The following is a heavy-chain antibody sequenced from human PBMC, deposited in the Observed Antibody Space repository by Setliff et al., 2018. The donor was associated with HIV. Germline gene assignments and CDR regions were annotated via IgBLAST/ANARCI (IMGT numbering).Heavy chain of an antibody. J-gene: IGHJ6*02. CDR3: ARITIVVPGNPYFYGMDV. D-gene: IGHD3-3*01. V-gene: IGHV4-31*03. CDR1: GDSVTSGGFF. Sequence: SETLSLTCSVSGDSVTSGGFFWSWIRQRPEKGLEWIGHMFYSGTTYYSPSLKSRVRISRDTSENQFSLKLTSVTAADTAVYYCARITIVVPGNPYFYGMDVWGQGTTVTVSS. CDR2: MFYSGTT.